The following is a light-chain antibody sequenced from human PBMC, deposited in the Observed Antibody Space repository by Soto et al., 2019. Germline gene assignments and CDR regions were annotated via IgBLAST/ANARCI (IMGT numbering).Light chain of an antibody. CDR1: QSVSSSY. J-gene: IGKJ1*01. V-gene: IGKV3-20*01. Sequence: EIVLTQSPGTLSXSPGDRATLSCMASQSVSSSYLSWYQQKPGQAPGLLIYGASSRANGIPDRFSGSGSGTDFTLTISRLEPEDFAVYYCQQYGRSPWTFGQGTKVDI. CDR3: QQYGRSPWT. CDR2: GAS.